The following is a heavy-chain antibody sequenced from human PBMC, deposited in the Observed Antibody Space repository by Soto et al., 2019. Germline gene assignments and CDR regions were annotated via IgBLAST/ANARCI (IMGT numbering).Heavy chain of an antibody. V-gene: IGHV3-21*01. CDR3: AGQSDFASSFYVLDS. D-gene: IGHD3-22*01. Sequence: GGSLRLSCAASGFNVNSDYMNWVRQTPGKGLEWVSSVTSSPSSMFYADSVKGRFTISRDDAKDSLFLQMNSLRADDTAVYYCAGQSDFASSFYVLDSWGLGTLVTVSS. J-gene: IGHJ4*02. CDR1: GFNVNSDY. CDR2: VTSSPSSM.